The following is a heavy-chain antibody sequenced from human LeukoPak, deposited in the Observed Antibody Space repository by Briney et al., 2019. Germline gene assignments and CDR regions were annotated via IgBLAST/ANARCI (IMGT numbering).Heavy chain of an antibody. Sequence: GGSLRLSCAASGFTFSDYWMSWLRQAPGKGLEWVANIKYDGDEEYYVDSVKGRFTISRDNAKNSLYLQLNSLRVEDTAVYYCKSGGAAPGSFDNWGQGTLVTVSP. J-gene: IGHJ4*02. V-gene: IGHV3-7*01. CDR1: GFTFSDYW. D-gene: IGHD6-13*01. CDR2: IKYDGDEE. CDR3: KSGGAAPGSFDN.